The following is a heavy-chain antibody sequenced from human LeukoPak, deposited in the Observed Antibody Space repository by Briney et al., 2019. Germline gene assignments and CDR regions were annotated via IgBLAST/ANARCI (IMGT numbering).Heavy chain of an antibody. Sequence: SETLSLTCTVSGDSINSLDLWSWVRQPPGKGLEWIGEMYLSGTTHSNPSVKSRVTISIDKSKNQIFLNLSSVTAADTAVYYCAGLVGRYSSGLYYYYFDYWGQGTLVTVSS. J-gene: IGHJ4*02. CDR2: MYLSGTT. D-gene: IGHD3-22*01. CDR1: GDSINSLDL. V-gene: IGHV4-4*02. CDR3: AGLVGRYSSGLYYYYFDY.